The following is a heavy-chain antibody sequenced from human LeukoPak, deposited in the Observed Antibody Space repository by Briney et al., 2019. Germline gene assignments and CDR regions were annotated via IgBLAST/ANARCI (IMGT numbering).Heavy chain of an antibody. Sequence: SQTLSLTCTVSGGSISSGGYYWSWIRQHPGKGLEWTGYIYYSGSTYYNPSLKSRVTISVDTSKNQFSLKLSSVTAADTAAYYCARDYGDSGLGWFDPWGQGTLVSVSS. V-gene: IGHV4-31*03. J-gene: IGHJ5*02. CDR3: ARDYGDSGLGWFDP. D-gene: IGHD4-17*01. CDR1: GGSISSGGYY. CDR2: IYYSGST.